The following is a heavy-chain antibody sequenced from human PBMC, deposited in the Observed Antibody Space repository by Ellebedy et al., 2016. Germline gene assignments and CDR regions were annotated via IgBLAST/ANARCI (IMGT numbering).Heavy chain of an antibody. Sequence: GESLKISCAASGFTFSSYAMSWVRQAPGKGLEWVSSISGSGTSTSYADSVKGRFTISRDNSKTTLFLQMNSLRAEDTALYYCAKSPLVVVAATCLDYWGQGTLVTVSS. J-gene: IGHJ4*02. V-gene: IGHV3-23*01. CDR2: ISGSGTST. CDR1: GFTFSSYA. CDR3: AKSPLVVVAATCLDY. D-gene: IGHD2-15*01.